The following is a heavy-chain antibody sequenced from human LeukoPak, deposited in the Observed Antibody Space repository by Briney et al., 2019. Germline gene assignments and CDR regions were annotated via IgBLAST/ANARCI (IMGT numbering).Heavy chain of an antibody. CDR2: ISYDGSNK. J-gene: IGHJ4*02. CDR1: GFTFSSYA. D-gene: IGHD1-26*01. CDR3: ARSDFSGASGSYDY. V-gene: IGHV3-30-3*01. Sequence: GRSLRLSCAASGFTFSSYAMHWVRQAPGKGLEWVAVISYDGSNKYYADSVKGRFTISRDNSKNTLYLQMNSLRAEDTAVYYCARSDFSGASGSYDYWGRGTLVTVSS.